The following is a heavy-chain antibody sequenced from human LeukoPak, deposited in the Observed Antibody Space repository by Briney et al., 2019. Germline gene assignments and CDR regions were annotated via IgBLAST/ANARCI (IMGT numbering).Heavy chain of an antibody. CDR3: ARASYYYGSGSYLDY. CDR2: IYSGGST. D-gene: IGHD3-10*01. Sequence: GGSLRLSCAASGFTVSSNYMSWVRQAPGKGLEWVSVIYSGGSTYYADSVKGRFTISRDNSKNTLYLQMNSLRAEATAVYYCARASYYYGSGSYLDYWGQGTLVTVSS. V-gene: IGHV3-53*01. CDR1: GFTVSSNY. J-gene: IGHJ4*02.